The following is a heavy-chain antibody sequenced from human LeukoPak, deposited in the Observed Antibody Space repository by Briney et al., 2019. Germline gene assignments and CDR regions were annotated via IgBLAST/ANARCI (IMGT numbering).Heavy chain of an antibody. Sequence: GESLKISCKASEYRFTSYWVAWVRQMPGKGLEWIGIIHPSDSATAYSPALQGRVTFSVDKSINTAYLQWTNLKTSDAAIYYCAIPVGETLHYWGQGTLVAVSS. J-gene: IGHJ4*02. D-gene: IGHD1-26*01. CDR2: IHPSDSAT. CDR1: EYRFTSYW. CDR3: AIPVGETLHY. V-gene: IGHV5-51*01.